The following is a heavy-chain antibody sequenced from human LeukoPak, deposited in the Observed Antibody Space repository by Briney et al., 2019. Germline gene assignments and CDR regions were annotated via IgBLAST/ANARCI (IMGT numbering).Heavy chain of an antibody. D-gene: IGHD5-18*01. V-gene: IGHV3-64D*06. CDR3: ANSLGYSYGHNY. Sequence: PGGSLRLSCSASGFTFSTYAMHWVRQAPGKGLEYVSATTSNGDTTYYTDSVKGRFTISRDNSKNTLYLQMSSLRAEDTAVYYCANSLGYSYGHNYWGQGTLVTVSS. J-gene: IGHJ4*02. CDR2: TTSNGDTT. CDR1: GFTFSTYA.